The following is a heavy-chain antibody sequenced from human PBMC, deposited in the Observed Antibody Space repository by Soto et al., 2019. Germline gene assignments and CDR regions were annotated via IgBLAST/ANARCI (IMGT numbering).Heavy chain of an antibody. Sequence: GGSLRLSCAASGFTFSSYWMSWVRQAPGKGLEWVANIKQDGSEKYYVDSVKGRFTISRDNAKNSLYLQMNSLRAEDTAVYYCARDKIFWSLDYYYGMDVWGQGTTVTVSS. J-gene: IGHJ6*02. CDR2: IKQDGSEK. CDR3: ARDKIFWSLDYYYGMDV. D-gene: IGHD3-3*01. CDR1: GFTFSSYW. V-gene: IGHV3-7*01.